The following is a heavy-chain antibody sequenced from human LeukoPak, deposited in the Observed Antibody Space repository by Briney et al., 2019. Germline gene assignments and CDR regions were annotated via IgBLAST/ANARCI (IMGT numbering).Heavy chain of an antibody. J-gene: IGHJ3*01. D-gene: IGHD3-16*01. V-gene: IGHV1-18*01. CDR3: AIGQGVITWGGADVYDV. CDR2: FSTYNGDT. Sequence: ASVKVSCKASGDTFTNYGINWVRQVPGQRPEWMGWFSTYNGDTKYAQKLKGRLTLTADTLKTTAYMELRTLISDDTATYYCAIGQGVITWGGADVYDVWGQGTTVIVSS. CDR1: GDTFTNYG.